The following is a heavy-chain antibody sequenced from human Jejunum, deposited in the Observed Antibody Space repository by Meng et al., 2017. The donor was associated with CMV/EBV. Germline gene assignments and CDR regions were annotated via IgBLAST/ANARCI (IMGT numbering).Heavy chain of an antibody. D-gene: IGHD2/OR15-2a*01. J-gene: IGHJ6*02. Sequence: ISSGSTSWGWIRQPPGKGLEWIGSFYFSGDAYYNPSLKSRVTISLDTSKNQFSLKVTSVTAVDTAVYYCARGLTGPEYYYNAMDVWGQGTTVTVSS. CDR3: ARGLTGPEYYYNAMDV. CDR2: FYFSGDA. CDR1: ISSGSTS. V-gene: IGHV4-39*07.